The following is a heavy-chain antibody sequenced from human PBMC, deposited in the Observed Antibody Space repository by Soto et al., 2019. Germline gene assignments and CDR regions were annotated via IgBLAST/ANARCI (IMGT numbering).Heavy chain of an antibody. Sequence: ASVKVSCKASGYTFTSYGISWVRQAPGQGLEWMGWISAYNGNTNYAQKLQGRVTMTTDTSTSTAYMELRSLRSDDTAVYYCARVLRYCSGGSRCTPPDPWGQGTLVTVSS. CDR1: GYTFTSYG. CDR3: ARVLRYCSGGSRCTPPDP. J-gene: IGHJ5*02. D-gene: IGHD2-15*01. CDR2: ISAYNGNT. V-gene: IGHV1-18*01.